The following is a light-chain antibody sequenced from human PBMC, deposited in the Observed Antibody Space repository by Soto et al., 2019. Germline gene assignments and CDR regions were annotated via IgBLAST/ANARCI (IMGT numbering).Light chain of an antibody. CDR2: QVS. V-gene: IGKV2-24*01. Sequence: DIVLTQTPLSSPVTLGHPASISCRSSQSLVYSDGNSYLSWLQQRPGQPLRLLIYQVSERFSGVPDRFSGSGAGTDFTLKISRVEPEDVGVYCCMQATQSRTFGQGTRLEIK. CDR1: QSLVYSDGNSY. J-gene: IGKJ5*01. CDR3: MQATQSRT.